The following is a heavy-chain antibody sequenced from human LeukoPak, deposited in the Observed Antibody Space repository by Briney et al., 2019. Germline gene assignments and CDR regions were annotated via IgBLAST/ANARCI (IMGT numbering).Heavy chain of an antibody. CDR1: GFTVSSNS. CDR3: ARDLNWETY. J-gene: IGHJ4*02. V-gene: IGHV3-7*01. CDR2: IKPGGSQI. D-gene: IGHD7-27*01. Sequence: PGGSLRLSCTVSGFTVSSNSMSWVRQAPGKGLEWVANIKPGGSQIYYVDSVKGRFTISRDNAKNSLYLQMNSLRAEDTAVYYCARDLNWETYWGQGTLVTVSS.